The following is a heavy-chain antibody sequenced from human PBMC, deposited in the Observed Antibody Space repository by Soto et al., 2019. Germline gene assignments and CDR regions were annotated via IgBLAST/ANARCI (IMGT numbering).Heavy chain of an antibody. J-gene: IGHJ6*03. V-gene: IGHV3-73*01. D-gene: IGHD4-17*01. CDR1: GFTFSGSA. CDR3: TSSTTSLYYYYYYMDV. Sequence: PGGSLRLSCAASGFTFSGSAMHWVRQASGKGLEWVGRIRSKANSYATAYAASVKGRFTISRDDSKNTAYLQMNSLKTEDTAVYYCTSSTTSLYYYYYYMDVWGKGTTVTVSS. CDR2: IRSKANSYAT.